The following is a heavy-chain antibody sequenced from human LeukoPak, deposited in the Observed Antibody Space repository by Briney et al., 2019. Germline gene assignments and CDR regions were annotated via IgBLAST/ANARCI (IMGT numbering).Heavy chain of an antibody. CDR2: INHSGST. J-gene: IGHJ4*02. D-gene: IGHD3-10*01. Sequence: PSETLSLTCSVSGDSVSGYYWSWIRQPPGKGLEWIGEINHSGSTNYNPSLKSRVTISVDTSKNQFSLKLSSVTAADTAVYYCARDPRLLWFGDDPYYFDYWGQGTLVTVSS. CDR3: ARDPRLLWFGDDPYYFDY. CDR1: GDSVSGYY. V-gene: IGHV4-34*01.